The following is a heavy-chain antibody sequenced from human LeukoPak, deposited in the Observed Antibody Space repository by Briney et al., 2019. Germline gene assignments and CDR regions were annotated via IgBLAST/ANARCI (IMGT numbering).Heavy chain of an antibody. CDR1: GGSISSGGYY. J-gene: IGHJ4*02. CDR3: AREDGDYYFDY. CDR2: IYYSGST. D-gene: IGHD4-17*01. Sequence: SETLSLTCTVSGGSISSGGYYWSWIRQHPGTGLEWIGYIYYSGSTYYNPSLKSRVTISVDTSKNQFSLKLSSVTAADTAVYYCAREDGDYYFDYWGQGTLVTVSS. V-gene: IGHV4-31*03.